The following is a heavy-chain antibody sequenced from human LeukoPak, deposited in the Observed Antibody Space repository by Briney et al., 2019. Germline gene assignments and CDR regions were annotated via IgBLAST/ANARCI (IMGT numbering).Heavy chain of an antibody. Sequence: SETLSLTCTVSGYSISSGYYWGWVRQPPGKGLEWIGSISHAGSTDYSPSLKSRVTISLDTSKNQFSLKLSSVTAADTAVYYCARGRIAAAGYNYYYYGMDVWGQGTTVTVSS. CDR1: GYSISSGYY. D-gene: IGHD6-13*01. J-gene: IGHJ6*02. CDR2: ISHAGST. V-gene: IGHV4-38-2*02. CDR3: ARGRIAAAGYNYYYYGMDV.